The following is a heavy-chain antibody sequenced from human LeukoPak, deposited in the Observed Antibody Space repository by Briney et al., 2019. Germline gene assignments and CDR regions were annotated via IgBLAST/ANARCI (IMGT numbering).Heavy chain of an antibody. CDR2: ISSSSSTI. D-gene: IGHD3-3*01. Sequence: GSLRLSCAASGFTFSSYSMNWVRQAPGKGLEWVSYISSSSSTIYYADSVKGRFTISRDNAKNSLYLQMNSLRDEDTAVYYCATSAPYDFWSGYYIDYWGQGTLVTVSS. J-gene: IGHJ4*02. CDR1: GFTFSSYS. CDR3: ATSAPYDFWSGYYIDY. V-gene: IGHV3-48*02.